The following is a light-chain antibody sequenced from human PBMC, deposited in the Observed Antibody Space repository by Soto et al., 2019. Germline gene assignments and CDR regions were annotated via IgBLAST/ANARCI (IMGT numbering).Light chain of an antibody. Sequence: EIVLAQSPGTLSLSPWERATLSCMASQTVISSSLAWYQQQPGQAPRLLIYDTSTRATGIPNRFSGSGSGTDFTLTITGLEPEDFGVYYCQPYGSSPFTFGPGTKVDLK. CDR1: QTVISSS. J-gene: IGKJ3*01. CDR2: DTS. CDR3: QPYGSSPFT. V-gene: IGKV3-20*01.